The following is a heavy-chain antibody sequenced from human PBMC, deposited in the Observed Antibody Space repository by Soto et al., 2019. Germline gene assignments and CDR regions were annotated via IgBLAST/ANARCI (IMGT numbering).Heavy chain of an antibody. V-gene: IGHV4-59*01. CDR1: GGSISSYY. J-gene: IGHJ4*01. CDR3: AMMYAVAGSFDS. D-gene: IGHD6-19*01. Sequence: SETLSLTCTVSGGSISSYYWSWIRQPPGKGLEWIGYIYYSGSTNYNPSLKSRVTISVDTSKNQFSLKLSSVTAADTAVYYCAMMYAVAGSFDSWRHGTLVTVSS. CDR2: IYYSGST.